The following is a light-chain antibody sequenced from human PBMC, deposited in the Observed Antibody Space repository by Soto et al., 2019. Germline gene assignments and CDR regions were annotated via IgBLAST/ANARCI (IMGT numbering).Light chain of an antibody. CDR3: QQYGSSPAT. CDR2: GAS. V-gene: IGKV3-20*01. Sequence: EILLTQSPVTLSLSPGERATLACVASQSVSSSYLAWYQQKPGQAPRLLIYGASSRATGIPDRFSGSGSGTDFTLTISRLEPEDFAVYYCQQYGSSPATFGQGTKVDI. CDR1: QSVSSSY. J-gene: IGKJ1*01.